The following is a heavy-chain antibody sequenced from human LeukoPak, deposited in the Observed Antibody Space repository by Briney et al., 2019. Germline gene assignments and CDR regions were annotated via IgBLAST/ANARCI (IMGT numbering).Heavy chain of an antibody. D-gene: IGHD4-17*01. V-gene: IGHV3-7*01. J-gene: IGHJ4*02. CDR2: IKQGGSQK. CDR3: ARGPNFGDYVDFLDS. Sequence: GGSLRLSCAASGFTFSSHWMTWVHLAPGKGLEWVANIKQGGSQKYYVDSVKGRFTISRDDAKSTLFLQMNNLRAEDSALYYCARGPNFGDYVDFLDSWGQGTLVTVSS. CDR1: GFTFSSHW.